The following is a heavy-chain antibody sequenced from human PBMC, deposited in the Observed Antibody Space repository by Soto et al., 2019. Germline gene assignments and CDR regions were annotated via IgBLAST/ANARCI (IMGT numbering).Heavy chain of an antibody. CDR1: GCTFDINS. V-gene: IGHV1-69*01. CDR2: IIPIFGTA. D-gene: IGHD3-22*01. J-gene: IGHJ4*02. CDR3: ARQIYDYDTGRNFRYYFAS. Sequence: NARGCTFDINSSSSVQHAPGKGLEWMGGIIPIFGTANYAQKFQGRVTITADESTSTAYMELSSLRASDTAMYYCARQIYDYDTGRNFRYYFASWRQGTPVTVSS.